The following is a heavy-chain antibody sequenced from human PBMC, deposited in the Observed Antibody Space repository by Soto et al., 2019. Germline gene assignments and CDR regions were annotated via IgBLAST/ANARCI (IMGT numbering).Heavy chain of an antibody. V-gene: IGHV3-74*01. D-gene: IGHD3-3*01. Sequence: VGSLRLSCAASGFTFSSYWMHWVRQAPGKGLVWVSRINSDGSSTSYADSVKGRFTISRDNAKNTLYLQMNSLRAEDTAVYYCARDQYHRFLEYGFAYYYYGMDVWGQGTTVTVSS. J-gene: IGHJ6*02. CDR2: INSDGSST. CDR1: GFTFSSYW. CDR3: ARDQYHRFLEYGFAYYYYGMDV.